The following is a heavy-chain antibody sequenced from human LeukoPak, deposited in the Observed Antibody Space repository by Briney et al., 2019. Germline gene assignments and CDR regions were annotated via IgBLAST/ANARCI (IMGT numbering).Heavy chain of an antibody. CDR2: IYHSGST. CDR3: ASTPMVRGVYYFDY. Sequence: PSETLSLTCTVSGGSISSYYWSWIRQPPGKGLEWIGYIYHSGSTYYNPSLKSRVTISVDRSKNQFSLKLSSVTAADTAVYYCASTPMVRGVYYFDYWGQGTLVTVSS. D-gene: IGHD3-10*01. J-gene: IGHJ4*02. CDR1: GGSISSYY. V-gene: IGHV4-59*12.